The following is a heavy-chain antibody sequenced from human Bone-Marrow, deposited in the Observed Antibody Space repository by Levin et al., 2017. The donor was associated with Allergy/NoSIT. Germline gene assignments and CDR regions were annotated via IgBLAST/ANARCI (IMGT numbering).Heavy chain of an antibody. CDR1: GFTFTNYW. CDR2: IKQDGSDK. J-gene: IGHJ5*02. V-gene: IGHV3-7*01. CDR3: ARDSPTIRGLLITHWFDP. Sequence: GESLKISCAASGFTFTNYWMSWVRQAPGKGLEWVANIKQDGSDKNYVDSVKGRFTISRENAENSLYLEMSSLRAEDTAVYYCARDSPTIRGLLITHWFDPWGQGTLVTVSS. D-gene: IGHD5-12*01.